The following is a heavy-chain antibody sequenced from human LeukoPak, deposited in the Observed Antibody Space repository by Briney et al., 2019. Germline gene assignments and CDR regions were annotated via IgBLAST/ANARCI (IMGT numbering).Heavy chain of an antibody. CDR1: GFTFSSYS. Sequence: GGSLRLSCAASGFTFSSYSMNWVRQAPGKGLEWVSSISSSSSYIYYADSVKGRFTISRDNAKNSLYLQMNSLRAEDTAVYYCARDRPYSSSSFDYWGQGTLVTVSS. V-gene: IGHV3-21*01. CDR3: ARDRPYSSSSFDY. CDR2: ISSSSSYI. J-gene: IGHJ4*02. D-gene: IGHD6-6*01.